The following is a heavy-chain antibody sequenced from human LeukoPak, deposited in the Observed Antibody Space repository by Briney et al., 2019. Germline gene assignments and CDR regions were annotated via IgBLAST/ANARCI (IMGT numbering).Heavy chain of an antibody. V-gene: IGHV1-46*01. CDR1: GYTLTSYY. D-gene: IGHD2-15*01. J-gene: IGHJ4*02. CDR3: ARVGEVGYCSGGSCYS. CDR2: INPSGGST. Sequence: ASVKVSCKASGYTLTSYYMHWVRQAPGQGLEWMGIINPSGGSTSYAQKFQGRVTMTRDTSTSTVYMELSSLRSEDTAVYYCARVGEVGYCSGGSCYSWGQGTLVTVSS.